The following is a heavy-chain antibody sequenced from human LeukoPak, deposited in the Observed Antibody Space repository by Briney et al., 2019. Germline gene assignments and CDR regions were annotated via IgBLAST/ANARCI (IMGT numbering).Heavy chain of an antibody. CDR1: GGSFSGYY. CDR2: INHSGST. CDR3: ARGLFRSSLGAIDY. V-gene: IGHV4-34*01. D-gene: IGHD1-26*01. J-gene: IGHJ4*02. Sequence: SETLSLTCAVYGGSFSGYYWSWIRQPPGKGLEWIGEINHSGSTNYNPSLKSRVTISVDTSKNQFSLKLSSVTAADTAVYYCARGLFRSSLGAIDYWGQGTLVTASS.